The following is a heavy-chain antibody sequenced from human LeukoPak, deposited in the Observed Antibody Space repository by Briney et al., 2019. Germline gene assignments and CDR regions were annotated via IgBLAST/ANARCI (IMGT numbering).Heavy chain of an antibody. J-gene: IGHJ6*03. CDR3: ARVRRGYYYYMDV. CDR1: GYSFTSYW. V-gene: IGHV5-51*01. Sequence: GESLKISCTGSGYSFTSYWIGWLRQMPGKGLEWMGIIYPGDSDTRYSPSFQSQVTISADKSISTAYLQWSSLKASDTAMYYCARVRRGYYYYMDVWSKGTTVTVSS. CDR2: IYPGDSDT.